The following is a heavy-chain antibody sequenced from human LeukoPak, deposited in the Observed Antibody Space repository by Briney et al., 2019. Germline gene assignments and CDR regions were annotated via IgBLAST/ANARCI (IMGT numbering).Heavy chain of an antibody. CDR3: ARATYSSGWYGYFGY. CDR2: IYHSGST. D-gene: IGHD6-19*01. Sequence: SETLSLTCTVSGGSISTYYWNWIRQPPGKGLEWIGYIYHSGSTNYNPSLKSRVTISVDTSKNQFSLKLSSVTAADTAVYYCARATYSSGWYGYFGYWGQGTLVTVSS. V-gene: IGHV4-59*01. J-gene: IGHJ4*02. CDR1: GGSISTYY.